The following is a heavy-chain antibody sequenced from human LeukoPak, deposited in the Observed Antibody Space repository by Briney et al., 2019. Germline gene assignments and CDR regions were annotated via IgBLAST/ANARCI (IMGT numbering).Heavy chain of an antibody. V-gene: IGHV3-21*01. CDR2: ISGSSSYI. Sequence: GGSLRLSCAASGFTFSSYSMNWVRQAPGKGLEWVSSISGSSSYIYYADSVKGRFTISRDNAKNSLYLQMNSLRAEDTAVYYCASQGTMVRGVTDYWGQGTLVTVSS. CDR1: GFTFSSYS. J-gene: IGHJ4*02. D-gene: IGHD3-10*01. CDR3: ASQGTMVRGVTDY.